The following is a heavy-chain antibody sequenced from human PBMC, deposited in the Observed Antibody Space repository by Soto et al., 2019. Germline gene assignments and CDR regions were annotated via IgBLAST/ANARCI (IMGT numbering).Heavy chain of an antibody. V-gene: IGHV1-3*01. CDR2: INAGNGNT. CDR1: GYTFTSYA. J-gene: IGHJ4*02. CDR3: AREEAARHFDY. D-gene: IGHD6-6*01. Sequence: ASVKVCCKDSGYTFTSYAMHWVRQAPGQRLEWMGWINAGNGNTKYSQKFQGRVTITRDTSASTAYMELSSLRSEDTAVYYCAREEAARHFDYWGQGTLVTVPS.